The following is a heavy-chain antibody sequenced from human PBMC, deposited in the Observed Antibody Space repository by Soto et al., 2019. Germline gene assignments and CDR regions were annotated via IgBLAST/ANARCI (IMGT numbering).Heavy chain of an antibody. CDR3: ARDLISGGWYGPAY. CDR1: GFTFSSYS. CDR2: ISSSSSYI. D-gene: IGHD6-19*01. Sequence: EVQLVESGGGLVEPGGSLRLSCAASGFTFSSYSMNWVRQAPGKGLEWVSSISSSSSYIYYADSVKGRFTISRDNAKNPLYLQMNSLRAEDTAVYYCARDLISGGWYGPAYWGQGTLVPVSS. J-gene: IGHJ4*02. V-gene: IGHV3-21*01.